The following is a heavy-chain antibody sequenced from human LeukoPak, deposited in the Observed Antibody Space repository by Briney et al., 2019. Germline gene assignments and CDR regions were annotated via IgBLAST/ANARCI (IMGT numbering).Heavy chain of an antibody. V-gene: IGHV3-9*01. Sequence: GGSLRLSCAASGFSFDDYAMHWVRQVPGKGLEWVSGLSWNTISVGYADSVKGRFTISRDNAKNSLYLQMNSLRPEDTALYYCVKDRTYYYDSNGYFDYWGQGTLVTVS. D-gene: IGHD3-22*01. J-gene: IGHJ4*02. CDR1: GFSFDDYA. CDR2: LSWNTISV. CDR3: VKDRTYYYDSNGYFDY.